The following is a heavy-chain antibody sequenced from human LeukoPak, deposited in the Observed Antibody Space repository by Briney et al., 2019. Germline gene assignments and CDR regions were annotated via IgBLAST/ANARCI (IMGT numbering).Heavy chain of an antibody. CDR3: ARGGSRYGDPLPFDY. V-gene: IGHV1-46*01. CDR1: GYTFTNYY. D-gene: IGHD4-17*01. CDR2: INPSGGST. J-gene: IGHJ4*02. Sequence: ASVKVSCKASGYTFTNYYMHWVRQAPGQGLEWMGIINPSGGSTSYAQKFQGRVTMTRDTSISTAYMELSRLRSDDTAVYYCARGGSRYGDPLPFDYWGQGTLVTVSS.